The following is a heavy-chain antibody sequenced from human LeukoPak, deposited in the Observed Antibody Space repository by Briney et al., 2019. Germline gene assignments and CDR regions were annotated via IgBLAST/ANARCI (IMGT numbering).Heavy chain of an antibody. J-gene: IGHJ4*02. Sequence: SETLSLTCTVSGGSISSSSYYWGWIRQPPGKGLEWIGSIYYSGSTYYNPSLKSRVTISVDTSNNQFSLKLSSVTAADTAVYYCARQSIAVAGPYCDYWGQGTLVTVSS. CDR2: IYYSGST. V-gene: IGHV4-39*01. D-gene: IGHD6-19*01. CDR3: ARQSIAVAGPYCDY. CDR1: GGSISSSSYY.